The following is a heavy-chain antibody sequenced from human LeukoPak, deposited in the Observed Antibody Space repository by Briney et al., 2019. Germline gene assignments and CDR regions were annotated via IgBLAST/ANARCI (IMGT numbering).Heavy chain of an antibody. J-gene: IGHJ4*02. Sequence: ASVKVSCKASGYTFTSYGISWVRQAPGQGLEWMGWISANNGNTNYAQKLQGRVTMTTDTSTSTAHMELRSLRSDDTAVYYCASGPSYYTNWGQGTLVTVSS. CDR2: ISANNGNT. CDR1: GYTFTSYG. D-gene: IGHD3-10*01. CDR3: ASGPSYYTN. V-gene: IGHV1-18*01.